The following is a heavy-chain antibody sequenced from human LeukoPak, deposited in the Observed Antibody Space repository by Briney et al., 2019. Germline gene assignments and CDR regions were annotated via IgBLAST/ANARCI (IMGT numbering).Heavy chain of an antibody. CDR1: GYSFTSYC. V-gene: IGHV1-46*01. D-gene: IGHD3-3*01. CDR2: ITPSDGGT. J-gene: IGHJ5*02. CDR3: ARDPTVITSSRITIFGVVKSPHNWFDP. Sequence: ASVTVSCKASGYSFTSYCMHWVRQAPGQGLEWMGIITPSDGGTTYAQKFQGRVTMTRDTSTSTVYMELSSLRSEDTAVYFCARDPTVITSSRITIFGVVKSPHNWFDPWGQGTLVTVSS.